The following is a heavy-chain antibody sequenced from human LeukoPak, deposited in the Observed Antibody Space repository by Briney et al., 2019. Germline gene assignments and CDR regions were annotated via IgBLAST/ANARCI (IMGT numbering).Heavy chain of an antibody. CDR1: GGSISSGSYY. V-gene: IGHV4-61*02. J-gene: IGHJ3*02. CDR3: ARRYCSGGSCYSSDAFDI. CDR2: IYTSGST. D-gene: IGHD2-15*01. Sequence: SETLSLTCTVSGGSISSGSYYWSWIRQPAGTGLEWIGRIYTSGSTNYNPSLKSRVTISVDTSKNQFSLKLSSVTAADTAVYYCARRYCSGGSCYSSDAFDIWGQGTMVTVSS.